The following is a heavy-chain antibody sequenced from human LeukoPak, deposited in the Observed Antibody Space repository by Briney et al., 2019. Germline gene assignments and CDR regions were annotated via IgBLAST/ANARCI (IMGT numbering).Heavy chain of an antibody. V-gene: IGHV3-21*01. D-gene: IGHD6-13*01. J-gene: IGHJ3*02. CDR2: ISSSSSYI. Sequence: GGSLRLSCAASGFTFSSYSMNWVRQAPGKGLEWVSSISSSSSYIYYADSVKGRFTISRDNAKNSLYLQMNSLRAEDTAVYYCASSVGYSDAFDIWGQGTMVTVSS. CDR3: ASSVGYSDAFDI. CDR1: GFTFSSYS.